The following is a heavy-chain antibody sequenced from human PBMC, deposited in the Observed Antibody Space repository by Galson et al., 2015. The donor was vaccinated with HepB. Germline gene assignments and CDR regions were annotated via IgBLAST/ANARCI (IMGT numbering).Heavy chain of an antibody. CDR1: GFTFSSYS. Sequence: SLRLSCAASGFTFSSYSMNWVRQAPGKGLEWVSSISTSSSYIYYSDSVKGRFTISRDNAKNSLYLQMNSLRVEDTAVYYCARDLIDYGDYWGQGTLVTVSS. V-gene: IGHV3-21*01. CDR3: ARDLIDYGDY. J-gene: IGHJ4*02. CDR2: ISTSSSYI.